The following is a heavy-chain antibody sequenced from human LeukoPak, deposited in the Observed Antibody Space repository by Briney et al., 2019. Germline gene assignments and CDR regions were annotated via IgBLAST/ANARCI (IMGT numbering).Heavy chain of an antibody. J-gene: IGHJ4*02. CDR2: ISSNGGST. D-gene: IGHD3-22*01. V-gene: IGHV3-64*01. Sequence: PGGSLRLSCAASGSTFSSYAMHWVRQAPGKGLEYVSAISSNGGSTYYANSVKGRFTISRDNSKNTLYLQMGSLRAEDMAVYYCARDYYDSSGYYPSPLDYWGQGTLVTVSS. CDR1: GSTFSSYA. CDR3: ARDYYDSSGYYPSPLDY.